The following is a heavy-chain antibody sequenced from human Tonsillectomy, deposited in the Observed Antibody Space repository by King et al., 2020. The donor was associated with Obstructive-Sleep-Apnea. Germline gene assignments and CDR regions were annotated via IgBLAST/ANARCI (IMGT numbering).Heavy chain of an antibody. CDR2: IGSKGYGGTT. CDR3: TSDKYADVNWFDP. J-gene: IGHJ5*02. CDR1: GFTFGDYS. Sequence: VQLVESGGGLVQPGRSLRLSCIASGFTFGDYSMSWFRQAPGKGLDWVGFIGSKGYGGTTEYAASVKGRFTISRDDSKSIAYLQMNSLKSEDTAVYYCTSDKYADVNWFDPWGQGTLVTVSS. V-gene: IGHV3-49*03. D-gene: IGHD2-2*01.